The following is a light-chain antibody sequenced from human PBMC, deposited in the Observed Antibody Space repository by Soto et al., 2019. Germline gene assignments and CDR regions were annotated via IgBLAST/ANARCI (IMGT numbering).Light chain of an antibody. J-gene: IGKJ5*01. CDR2: GAS. V-gene: IGKV3-20*01. CDR3: QQYGTSPDT. Sequence: ERVLTQAAGTLSKNPGEGATLSCRASQSVSSNSLAWYQQKPGQAPRLLIYGASRRATGIPDRFTGSGSGTDFTLTISRLEPEDFAVYYCQQYGTSPDTFGQGTRLEIK. CDR1: QSVSSNS.